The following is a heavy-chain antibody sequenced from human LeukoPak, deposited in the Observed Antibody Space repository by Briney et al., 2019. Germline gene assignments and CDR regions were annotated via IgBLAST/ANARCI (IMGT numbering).Heavy chain of an antibody. V-gene: IGHV3-74*01. Sequence: PGGSLRLSCAVSGITLSNYGMSWVRQAPGKGPVWVSRINGDGSNTGYADSVKGRFTISRDNAKNTLYLQMNSLRAEDTALYYCARGGRVCSDCYPDWGQGTLVTVSS. CDR3: ARGGRVCSDCYPD. D-gene: IGHD2-21*02. J-gene: IGHJ4*02. CDR2: INGDGSNT. CDR1: GITLSNYG.